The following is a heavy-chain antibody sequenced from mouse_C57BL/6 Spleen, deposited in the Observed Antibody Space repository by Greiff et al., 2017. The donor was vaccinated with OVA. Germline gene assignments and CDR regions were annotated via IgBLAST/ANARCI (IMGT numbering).Heavy chain of an antibody. V-gene: IGHV3-6*01. CDR3: ARDGSSIDY. J-gene: IGHJ2*01. CDR1: GYSITSGYY. D-gene: IGHD1-1*01. Sequence: DVKLQESGPGLVKPSQSLSLTCSVTGYSITSGYYWNWIRQFPGNKLEWMGYISYDGSNNYNPSLKNRISITRDTSKNQFFLKLNSVTTEDTATYYCARDGSSIDYWGQGTTLTVSS. CDR2: ISYDGSN.